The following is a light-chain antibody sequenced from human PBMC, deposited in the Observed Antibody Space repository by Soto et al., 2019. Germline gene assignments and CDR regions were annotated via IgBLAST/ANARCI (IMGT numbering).Light chain of an antibody. CDR2: END. CDR3: GTWDNIRSTGPAV. Sequence: QSVLTQPPSVSAAPGQTVTISCSGSSSNIGNNYVSWFQQLPGTAPKLLIYENDKRPSGIPDRFSGSKSGTSATLGITGLQTGDEADYYCGTWDNIRSTGPAVFGGGTQLTVL. J-gene: IGLJ7*01. CDR1: SSNIGNNY. V-gene: IGLV1-51*02.